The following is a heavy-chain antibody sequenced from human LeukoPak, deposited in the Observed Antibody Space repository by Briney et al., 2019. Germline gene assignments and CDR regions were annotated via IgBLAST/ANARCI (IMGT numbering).Heavy chain of an antibody. J-gene: IGHJ6*03. D-gene: IGHD2-21*01. Sequence: RPSETLSLTCTVSGYSINSGYYWGWIRQPPGKGLEWIGTIFHSGSTYSKPSLKSRVTISVDTSKNQFSLKLSSVTAADTAVYYCARVGYYPDYYMDVWGKGTTVTVSS. CDR1: GYSINSGYY. CDR2: IFHSGST. V-gene: IGHV4-38-2*02. CDR3: ARVGYYPDYYMDV.